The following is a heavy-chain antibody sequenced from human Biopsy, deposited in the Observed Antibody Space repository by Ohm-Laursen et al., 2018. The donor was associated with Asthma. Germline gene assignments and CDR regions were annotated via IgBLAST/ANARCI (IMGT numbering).Heavy chain of an antibody. D-gene: IGHD3-9*01. V-gene: IGHV1-2*06. CDR3: ARTYYDVLTGQVKDAFAI. J-gene: IGHJ3*02. CDR1: GYSFTDYH. Sequence: SSVKVSCKASGYSFTDYHLHWVRQAPGQGLEWMGRITPTSGGTTYAQKFQGRVTMTRDTFASTAYMELSSLRSEDTAVYYCARTYYDVLTGQVKDAFAIWGQGTMVTVSS. CDR2: ITPTSGGT.